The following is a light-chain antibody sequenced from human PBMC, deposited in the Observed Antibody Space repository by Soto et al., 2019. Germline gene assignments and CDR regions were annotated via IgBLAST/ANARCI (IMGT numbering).Light chain of an antibody. CDR1: QSIGDS. V-gene: IGKV1-5*01. CDR2: DVS. Sequence: DVQVTQYHSTLSASVGDRVTITCRASQSIGDSLAWYQQKPGKAPYLLISDVSSLERGVPSRFSGSGSGTEFTLTISSMQPDDFATFYCQQYNGYSRTFGQLSKVDIK. J-gene: IGKJ1*01. CDR3: QQYNGYSRT.